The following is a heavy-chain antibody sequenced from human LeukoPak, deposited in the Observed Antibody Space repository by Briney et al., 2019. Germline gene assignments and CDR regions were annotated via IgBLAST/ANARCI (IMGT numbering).Heavy chain of an antibody. D-gene: IGHD3-22*01. J-gene: IGHJ1*01. CDR2: INPNSGGT. Sequence: ASVKVSCKASGYTFTSYYMHWVRQAPGQGLEWMGWINPNSGGTNYAQKFQGRVTMTRDTSISTAYMELSRLRSDDTAVYYCARVVSYLDEYFQHWGQGTLVTVSS. V-gene: IGHV1-2*02. CDR1: GYTFTSYY. CDR3: ARVVSYLDEYFQH.